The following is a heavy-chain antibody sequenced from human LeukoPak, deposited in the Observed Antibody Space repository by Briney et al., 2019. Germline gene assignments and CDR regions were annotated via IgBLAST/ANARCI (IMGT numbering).Heavy chain of an antibody. J-gene: IGHJ6*02. CDR2: INHSGST. CDR1: GFTVSSNY. Sequence: GSLRLSCAASGFTVSSNYMSWIRQPPGKGLEWIGEINHSGSTNYNPSLKSRVTISVDTSKNQFSLKLSSVTAADTAVYYCARVKRCSSTSCYYYYYYGMDVWGQGTTVTVSS. V-gene: IGHV4-34*01. CDR3: ARVKRCSSTSCYYYYYYGMDV. D-gene: IGHD2-2*01.